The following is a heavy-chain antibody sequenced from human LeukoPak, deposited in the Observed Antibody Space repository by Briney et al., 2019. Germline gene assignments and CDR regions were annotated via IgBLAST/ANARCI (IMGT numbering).Heavy chain of an antibody. CDR3: ARRDTTMASFDY. CDR2: IYYSGST. J-gene: IGHJ4*02. CDR1: GASISSSNYY. Sequence: SETLSLTCTVSGASISSSNYYWGWLRQPPGKGLEWIGSIYYSGSTYYNPSLKSRVTISVDTSKNQFSLMLSSVTAADTAVYYCARRDTTMASFDYWGQGTLVTVSS. V-gene: IGHV4-39*01. D-gene: IGHD5-18*01.